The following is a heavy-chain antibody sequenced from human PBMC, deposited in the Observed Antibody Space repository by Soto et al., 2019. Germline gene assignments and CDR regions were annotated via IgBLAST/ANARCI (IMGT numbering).Heavy chain of an antibody. Sequence: SETLSLTCTVSGGSISSPDYYWGWVRQPPGKGLEWIASIYYSGSTYDNPSPNSRVTISVDTSKNQFSLNLNSVTATDTAVYYCARQGTITAFNAWGQGSRVTVAS. CDR3: ARQGTITAFNA. CDR2: IYYSGST. D-gene: IGHD1-1*01. CDR1: GGSISSPDYY. J-gene: IGHJ5*02. V-gene: IGHV4-39*01.